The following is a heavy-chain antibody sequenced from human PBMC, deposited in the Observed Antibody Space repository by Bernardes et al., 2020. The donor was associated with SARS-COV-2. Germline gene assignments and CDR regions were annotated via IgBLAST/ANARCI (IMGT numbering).Heavy chain of an antibody. V-gene: IGHV3-74*01. J-gene: IGHJ4*02. Sequence: GSLRLSCAASGFTFSSYRMNWVRQAPGKGLVWVSSINNDGTSTNYADSVKGRFTISRDNSKNTLYLQMNSLRAEDTAVYYCARSGTVLHYFDYWGQGTLVTVSS. D-gene: IGHD1-1*01. CDR1: GFTFSSYR. CDR2: INNDGTST. CDR3: ARSGTVLHYFDY.